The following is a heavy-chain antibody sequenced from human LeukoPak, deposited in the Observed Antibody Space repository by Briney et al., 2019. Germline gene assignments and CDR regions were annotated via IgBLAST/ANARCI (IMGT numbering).Heavy chain of an antibody. CDR1: GFTFSSYA. D-gene: IGHD3-22*01. CDR2: ISGSGGST. J-gene: IGHJ4*02. CDR3: ARVYYYDSSGYCDY. Sequence: PGGSLRLSCAASGFTFSSYAISWVRQAPGKGLEWVSAISGSGGSTYYADSVKGRFTISRDNSKNTLYLQLNSLRAEDTAVYYCARVYYYDSSGYCDYWGQGTLVTVSS. V-gene: IGHV3-23*01.